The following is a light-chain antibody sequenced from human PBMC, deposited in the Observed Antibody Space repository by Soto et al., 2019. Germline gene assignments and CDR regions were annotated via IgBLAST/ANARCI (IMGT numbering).Light chain of an antibody. CDR2: DAS. J-gene: IGKJ4*01. V-gene: IGKV3D-20*02. CDR3: QQRSNWALT. Sequence: EIVLTQSPGTLSLSPGERATLSCRASQSVTSTSLAWYQQKPGQAPRLLMYDASNRATGIPARFSGSGSGTDFTLTISSLEPEDFAVYYCQQRSNWALTFGGGTKVDI. CDR1: QSVTSTS.